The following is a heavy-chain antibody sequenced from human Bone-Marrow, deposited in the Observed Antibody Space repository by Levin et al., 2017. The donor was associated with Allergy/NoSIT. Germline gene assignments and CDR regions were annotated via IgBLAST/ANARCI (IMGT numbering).Heavy chain of an antibody. CDR3: ARDLVVRGVTTYGMDV. V-gene: IGHV3-33*01. CDR1: GFTFSSYG. J-gene: IGHJ6*02. Sequence: SCAASGFTFSSYGMHWVRQAPGKGLEWVAVIWYDGSNKYYADSVKGRFTISRDNSKNTLYLQMNSLRAEDTAVYYCARDLVVRGVTTYGMDVWGQGTTVTVSS. D-gene: IGHD3-10*01. CDR2: IWYDGSNK.